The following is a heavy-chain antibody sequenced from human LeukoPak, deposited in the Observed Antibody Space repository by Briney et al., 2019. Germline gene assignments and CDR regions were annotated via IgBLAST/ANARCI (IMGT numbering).Heavy chain of an antibody. CDR3: ARGAAPQYYDFWSGYYTEIDY. D-gene: IGHD3-3*01. J-gene: IGHJ4*02. Sequence: SETLSLTCAVYGGSFSGYYWSWIRQPPGKGLEWIGEINHSGSTNYNQSLKSRVTISVDTSKNQFSLKLSSVTAADTAVYYCARGAAPQYYDFWSGYYTEIDYWGQGTLVTVSS. CDR2: INHSGST. V-gene: IGHV4-34*01. CDR1: GGSFSGYY.